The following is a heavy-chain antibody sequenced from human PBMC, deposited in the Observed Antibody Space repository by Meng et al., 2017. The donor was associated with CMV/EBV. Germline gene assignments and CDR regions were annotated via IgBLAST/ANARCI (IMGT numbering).Heavy chain of an antibody. CDR2: INWNGGST. D-gene: IGHD2-2*01. CDR1: GFTFDDYG. CDR3: ARTDCSSTSCPKYYFDY. V-gene: IGHV3-20*04. Sequence: GGSLRLSCAASGFTFDDYGVSWVRQAPGKGLEWVSGINWNGGSTGYADSVKGRFTISRDNAKNSLYLQMNSLRAEDTALYYCARTDCSSTSCPKYYFDYWGQGTLVTVSS. J-gene: IGHJ4*02.